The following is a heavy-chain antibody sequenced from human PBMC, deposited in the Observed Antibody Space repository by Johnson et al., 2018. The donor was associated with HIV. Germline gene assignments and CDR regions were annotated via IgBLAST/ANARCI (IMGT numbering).Heavy chain of an antibody. CDR3: TTESASVGANYAFDI. J-gene: IGHJ3*02. D-gene: IGHD1-26*01. V-gene: IGHV3-15*01. Sequence: EVQLVESGGGLVKPGGSLRISCAASGFSFTNAWMSWVRQGQGKGLEWVGRIKSKTDGGTTDYAAPVKGRFTISRDDSKNTLYLQMNSLKTEDTAVYYCTTESASVGANYAFDIWGQGTMVTVSS. CDR1: GFSFTNAW. CDR2: IKSKTDGGTT.